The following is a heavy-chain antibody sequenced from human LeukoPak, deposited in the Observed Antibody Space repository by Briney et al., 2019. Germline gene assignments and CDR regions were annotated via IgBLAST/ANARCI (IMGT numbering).Heavy chain of an antibody. Sequence: GASVKVSCKASGGTFSSYAISWVRQAPGQGLEWMGGIIPIFGTANYARKFQGRVTITADESTSTAYMELSSLRSEDTAVYYCAESISGWYSGEYYFDYWGQGTLVTVSS. V-gene: IGHV1-69*13. CDR3: AESISGWYSGEYYFDY. J-gene: IGHJ4*02. CDR1: GGTFSSYA. D-gene: IGHD6-19*01. CDR2: IIPIFGTA.